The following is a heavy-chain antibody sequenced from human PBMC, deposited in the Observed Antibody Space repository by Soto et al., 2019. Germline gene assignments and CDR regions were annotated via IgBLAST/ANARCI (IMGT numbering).Heavy chain of an antibody. Sequence: GGSLGLSCAASGFTFSSYAMSWVRQAPGKGLEWVSAISGSGGSTYYADSVKGRFTISRDNSKNTLYLQMNSLRAEDTAVYYCAKGSMVRGVIYYYYGMDVWGQGTTVTVSS. J-gene: IGHJ6*02. D-gene: IGHD3-10*01. CDR3: AKGSMVRGVIYYYYGMDV. V-gene: IGHV3-23*01. CDR2: ISGSGGST. CDR1: GFTFSSYA.